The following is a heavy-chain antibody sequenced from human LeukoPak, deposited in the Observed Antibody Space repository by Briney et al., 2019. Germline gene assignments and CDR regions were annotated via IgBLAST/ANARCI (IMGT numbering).Heavy chain of an antibody. V-gene: IGHV3-48*04. CDR3: ARDLKMGYSSGRYSWGTGSSNDY. J-gene: IGHJ4*02. D-gene: IGHD6-19*01. CDR1: GFTFSSYW. CDR2: ISSSGNSI. Sequence: GGSLRLSCAASGFTFSSYWMHWVRQAPGKGLEWLSYISSSGNSIYYADSVKGRFTISRDNAKNSVYLQMNSLRAEDTAVYYCARDLKMGYSSGRYSWGTGSSNDYWGQGTLVTVSS.